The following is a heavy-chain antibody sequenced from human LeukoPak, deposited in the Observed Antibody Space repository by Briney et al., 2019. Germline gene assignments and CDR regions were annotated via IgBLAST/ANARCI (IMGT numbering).Heavy chain of an antibody. D-gene: IGHD3-22*01. CDR2: ISSSSSTI. CDR1: GFTFSSHS. V-gene: IGHV3-48*01. Sequence: GGSLRLSCAASGFTFSSHSMNWVRQAPGKGLEWVSYISSSSSTIYYADSVKGRFTISRDNAKNSLYLQMNSLRAEDTAVYYCARGAYYYEDWGQGTLVTVPS. CDR3: ARGAYYYED. J-gene: IGHJ4*02.